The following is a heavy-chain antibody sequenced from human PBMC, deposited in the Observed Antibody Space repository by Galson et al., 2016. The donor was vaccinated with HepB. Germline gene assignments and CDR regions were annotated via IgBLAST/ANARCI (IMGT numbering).Heavy chain of an antibody. V-gene: IGHV4-39*07. CDR1: GGSISSSNYY. J-gene: IGHJ2*01. Sequence: SETLSLTCTVSGGSISSSNYYWGWIRQPPGKGLEWIGSIGSTNYNPSLKSRVIISTDTSKSQFSLRLSSVTAADTAVYYCVRVPRRWDHWYFDLWGRGTPVTVSS. CDR2: IGST. D-gene: IGHD1-26*01. CDR3: VRVPRRWDHWYFDL.